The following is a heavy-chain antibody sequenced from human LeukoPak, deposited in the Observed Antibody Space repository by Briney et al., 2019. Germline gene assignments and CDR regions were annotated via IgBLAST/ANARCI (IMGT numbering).Heavy chain of an antibody. CDR1: GFTVSSNY. Sequence: GGSLRLSCAASGFTVSSNYMSWVRQAPGKGLEWVSVIYSGGSTYYADSVKGRFTISRDNSKNTLYLQMNSLRAEDTAVYYCARDRIAAAGILDYWGQRTLVTVSS. CDR2: IYSGGST. D-gene: IGHD6-13*01. J-gene: IGHJ4*02. CDR3: ARDRIAAAGILDY. V-gene: IGHV3-66*01.